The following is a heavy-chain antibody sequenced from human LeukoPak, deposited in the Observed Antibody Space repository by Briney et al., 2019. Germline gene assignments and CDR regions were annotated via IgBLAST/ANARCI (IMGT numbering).Heavy chain of an antibody. D-gene: IGHD2/OR15-2a*01. Sequence: QPGGSLRLSCAASGFTFSSYWMHWVRQAPGKGLVWVSRINSDGYSTSYADSVKGRFTISRDNAKNTLNLQMNSLRAEDTAVYYCARYLATGYFDYWGQGSLVTVSS. J-gene: IGHJ4*02. CDR3: ARYLATGYFDY. V-gene: IGHV3-74*01. CDR2: INSDGYST. CDR1: GFTFSSYW.